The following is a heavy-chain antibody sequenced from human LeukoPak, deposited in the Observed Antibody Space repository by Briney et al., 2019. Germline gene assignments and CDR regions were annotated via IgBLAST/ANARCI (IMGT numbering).Heavy chain of an antibody. Sequence: PGGSPRLSCAASGFTFSSYAMHWVRQAPGKGLEWVAVISYDGSNKYYADSVKGRFTISRDNSKNTLYLQMNSLRAEDTAVYYCARDFHITMVRGVISSVFDYWGQGTLVTVSS. CDR3: ARDFHITMVRGVISSVFDY. CDR1: GFTFSSYA. CDR2: ISYDGSNK. V-gene: IGHV3-30-3*01. D-gene: IGHD3-10*01. J-gene: IGHJ4*02.